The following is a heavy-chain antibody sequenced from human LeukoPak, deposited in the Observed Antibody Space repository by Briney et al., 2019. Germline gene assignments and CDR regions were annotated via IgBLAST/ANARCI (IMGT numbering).Heavy chain of an antibody. Sequence: GGSLRLPCAASGFTFSTYNMNWVGQAPGKGLEWVSFISSGSRIIYYADSVKGRFTVSRDNAKNSLYLQMNSLRDEDTAVYYCARNPAGIGDYWGQGTLVTVSS. CDR1: GFTFSTYN. D-gene: IGHD1-26*01. V-gene: IGHV3-48*02. J-gene: IGHJ4*02. CDR3: ARNPAGIGDY. CDR2: ISSGSRII.